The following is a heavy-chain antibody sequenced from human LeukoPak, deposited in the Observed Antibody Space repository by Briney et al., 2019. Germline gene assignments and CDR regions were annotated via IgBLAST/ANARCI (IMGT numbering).Heavy chain of an antibody. V-gene: IGHV3-9*01. CDR3: TKVTDWRTGFDY. CDR2: ITWNSDDM. J-gene: IGHJ4*02. Sequence: GRSLGLSCAASGFTFDGYGMYWVRQAPGKGLEWVSGITWNSDDMAYADSVKGRFTISRDNAKNCLYLQMNSLRVEDTALYYCTKVTDWRTGFDYWGQGTLVTVSS. D-gene: IGHD3-9*01. CDR1: GFTFDGYG.